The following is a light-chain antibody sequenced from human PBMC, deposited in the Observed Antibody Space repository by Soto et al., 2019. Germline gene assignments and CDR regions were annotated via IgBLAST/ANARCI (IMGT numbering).Light chain of an antibody. J-gene: IGKJ4*01. V-gene: IGKV1-5*03. CDR3: LQHNSYPLT. CDR2: KAS. CDR1: QSIDRW. Sequence: DIQMTQSPSTLPASVGDRVTITCRASQSIDRWLAWYQQRPGKAPKLLIYKASTLKSGVPSRFSGSGSGTEFTLTISSLQPEDFATNYCLQHNSYPLTFAGGTKVDIK.